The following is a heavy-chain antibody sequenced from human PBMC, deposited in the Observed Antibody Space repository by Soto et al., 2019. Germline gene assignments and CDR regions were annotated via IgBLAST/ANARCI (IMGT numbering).Heavy chain of an antibody. Sequence: EVQLVESGGGLVQPGGSLRLSCAASGFTFSSYWMHWVRQAPGKGLVWVSRINSDGSSTSYADSVKGRFTISRDNAKKTLYLQMNSLRAEDTAVYYWARDPHLYSYWYFDLWGRGTLVTVSS. D-gene: IGHD2-15*01. CDR1: GFTFSSYW. V-gene: IGHV3-74*01. J-gene: IGHJ2*01. CDR3: ARDPHLYSYWYFDL. CDR2: INSDGSST.